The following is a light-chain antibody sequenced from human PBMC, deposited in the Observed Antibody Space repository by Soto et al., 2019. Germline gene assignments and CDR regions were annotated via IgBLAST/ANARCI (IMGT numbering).Light chain of an antibody. Sequence: EIVLTQSPATLSLSPGERATLSCRASQSVNNNYLAWYQQKPGQAPRLLIFGASSRATGIPDRFIGSGSGTEFILTISRLEPDDFAIYHCHQHGGSPETFGQGTKV. CDR1: QSVNNNY. V-gene: IGKV3-20*01. J-gene: IGKJ1*01. CDR2: GAS. CDR3: HQHGGSPET.